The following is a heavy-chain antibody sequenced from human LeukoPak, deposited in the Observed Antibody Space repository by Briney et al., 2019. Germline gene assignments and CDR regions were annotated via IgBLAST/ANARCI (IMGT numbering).Heavy chain of an antibody. Sequence: SETLSLTCTVSGGPISNYYWSWIRQPPGKELEWIGYIYYIGSTNYNPSLKRRVTISVDTSKNQFSLKLSSVTAAETAVYYCARSPRLGRYGYGPWELPVSYFDYWGQGTLVTVSS. D-gene: IGHD1-26*01. CDR2: IYYIGST. CDR1: GGPISNYY. V-gene: IGHV4-59*08. CDR3: ARSPRLGRYGYGPWELPVSYFDY. J-gene: IGHJ4*02.